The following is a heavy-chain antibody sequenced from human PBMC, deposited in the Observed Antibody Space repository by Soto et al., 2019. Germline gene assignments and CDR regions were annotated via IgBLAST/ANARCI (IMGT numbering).Heavy chain of an antibody. CDR1: GFTFSSYG. CDR2: ISYDGSNK. J-gene: IGHJ4*02. CDR3: AKVSVAAAGTVDYFDY. Sequence: GGSLRLSCAASGFTFSSYGMHWVRQAPGKGLEWVAVISYDGSNKYYADSVKGRFTISRDNSKNTLYLQMNSLRAEDTAVYYCAKVSVAAAGTVDYFDYWGQGTLVTVSS. D-gene: IGHD6-13*01. V-gene: IGHV3-30*18.